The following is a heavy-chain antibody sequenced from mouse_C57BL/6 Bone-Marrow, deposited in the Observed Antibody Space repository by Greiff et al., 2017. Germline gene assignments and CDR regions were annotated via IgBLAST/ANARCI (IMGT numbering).Heavy chain of an antibody. Sequence: EVQLQQSGPELVKPGASVKISCKASGYTFTDYYMNWVKQSPGKSLEWIGDINPNNGGTSYNQKFKGKATLTVDKSSSTAYMELRSLTSEDSAVYYCAREGYNYYGTSYYYAMDYWGQGTSVTVSS. CDR3: AREGYNYYGTSYYYAMDY. CDR1: GYTFTDYY. V-gene: IGHV1-26*01. CDR2: INPNNGGT. D-gene: IGHD1-1*01. J-gene: IGHJ4*01.